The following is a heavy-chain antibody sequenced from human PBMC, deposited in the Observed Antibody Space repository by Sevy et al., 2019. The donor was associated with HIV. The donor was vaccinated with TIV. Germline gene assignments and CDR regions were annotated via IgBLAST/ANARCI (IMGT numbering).Heavy chain of an antibody. J-gene: IGHJ4*02. V-gene: IGHV3-7*01. CDR3: ARERLLWFGELEDY. Sequence: GGSLRLSCAASGFTFSSYWMSWVRQAPGKGLEWVANIKQDGSEKYYVDSVKGGFTISRDNAKNSLYLQMNSLRAEDTAVYYCARERLLWFGELEDYWGQGTLVTVSS. D-gene: IGHD3-10*01. CDR2: IKQDGSEK. CDR1: GFTFSSYW.